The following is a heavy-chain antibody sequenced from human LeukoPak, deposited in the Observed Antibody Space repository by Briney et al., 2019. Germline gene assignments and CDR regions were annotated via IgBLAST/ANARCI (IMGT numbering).Heavy chain of an antibody. CDR2: TSYSGNT. Sequence: SETLSLTCSVSGGSISSFYCSWIRQPPGKGLEWIGYTSYSGNTNYNPSLKSRVTISVDTSKNQFSLKLSSVTAADTAVYYCARTTEGYCRGRSCYSYYYYMDVWGKGTTVTVSS. D-gene: IGHD2-15*01. V-gene: IGHV4-59*01. CDR1: GGSISSFY. CDR3: ARTTEGYCRGRSCYSYYYYMDV. J-gene: IGHJ6*03.